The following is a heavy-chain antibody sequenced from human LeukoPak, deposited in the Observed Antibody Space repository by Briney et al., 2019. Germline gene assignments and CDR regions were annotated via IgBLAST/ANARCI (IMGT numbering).Heavy chain of an antibody. CDR1: GASMSSHY. CDR2: IYYSGGT. CDR3: ARVVQSTDSSGFYLPEYFQH. J-gene: IGHJ1*01. D-gene: IGHD3-22*01. V-gene: IGHV4-59*08. Sequence: SETLSLTCTVSGASMSSHYWSWIRQPPGKGLEWIGYIYYSGGTNYNSSLKSRVTISLDTSKNQFSLKLRSVTAADTAVYYCARVVQSTDSSGFYLPEYFQHWGQGTLVTVSS.